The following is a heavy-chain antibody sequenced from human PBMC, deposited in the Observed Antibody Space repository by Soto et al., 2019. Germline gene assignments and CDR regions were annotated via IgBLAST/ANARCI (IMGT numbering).Heavy chain of an antibody. V-gene: IGHV1-18*04. J-gene: IGHJ4*02. Sequence: ASVKVSCKASGYTFTSYGISWVRQAPGQGLEWMGWISAYNGNTNYAQKLQGRVTMTTDTSTSTAYMELRSPRSDDTAVYYCARTELYYDSSGYYPFDYWGQGTLVTVSS. CDR3: ARTELYYDSSGYYPFDY. CDR2: ISAYNGNT. CDR1: GYTFTSYG. D-gene: IGHD3-22*01.